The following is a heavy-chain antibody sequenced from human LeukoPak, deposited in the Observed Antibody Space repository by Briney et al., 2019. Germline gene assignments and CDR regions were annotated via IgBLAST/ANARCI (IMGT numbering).Heavy chain of an antibody. V-gene: IGHV3-66*01. D-gene: IGHD3-16*01. Sequence: GETLRLSCAASGFTVSSNYMSWVRQAPGKGLEWVSFIYSGGSTYYADSVKGRFTISRDNSKSTLYLQMNSLRAVDTAVYYCARRAGGLARNNWFDPWGQGTLVTVSS. CDR1: GFTVSSNY. J-gene: IGHJ5*02. CDR3: ARRAGGLARNNWFDP. CDR2: IYSGGST.